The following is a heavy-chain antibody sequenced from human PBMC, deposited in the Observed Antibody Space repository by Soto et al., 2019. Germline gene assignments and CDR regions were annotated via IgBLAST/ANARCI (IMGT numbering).Heavy chain of an antibody. V-gene: IGHV3-30*03. Sequence: QVQLVESGGGVVQPGRSLRLSCAASGFTFSSYGMHWVRQAPGKGLEWVAVISYDGSNKYYADSVKGRFTISRDNSKNTLYLQMNSLRAEDTAVYYCAINTPSVAGIYYWGQGTLLTVSS. CDR1: GFTFSSYG. J-gene: IGHJ4*02. CDR3: AINTPSVAGIYY. D-gene: IGHD6-19*01. CDR2: ISYDGSNK.